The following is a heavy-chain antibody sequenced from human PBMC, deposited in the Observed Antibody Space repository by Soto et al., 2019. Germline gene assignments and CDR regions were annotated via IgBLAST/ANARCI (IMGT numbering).Heavy chain of an antibody. D-gene: IGHD3-22*01. CDR2: ISGSGGST. Sequence: EVQLLESGGGLVQPGGSLRLSCAASGFIFSSYGMSWVRQAPGKGLEWVSAISGSGGSTYYADSVKGRFTISRDNSKNTLYLQMNSLRAEDTAVYYCAKVILWDYYDSSGYYYAFDYWGQGTLVTVSS. J-gene: IGHJ4*02. CDR1: GFIFSSYG. V-gene: IGHV3-23*01. CDR3: AKVILWDYYDSSGYYYAFDY.